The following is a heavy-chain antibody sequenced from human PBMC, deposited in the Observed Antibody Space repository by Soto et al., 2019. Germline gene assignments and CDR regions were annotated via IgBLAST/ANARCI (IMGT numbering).Heavy chain of an antibody. CDR1: GFTFSSYA. Sequence: QVQLVESGGGVVQPGRSLRLSCAASGFTFSSYAMHWVRQAPGKGLEWVAVISYDGSNKYYADSVKGRFTISRDNSKNTLYLQMNSLRAEDTAVYYCARAPFDYWVQGTLVTVSS. V-gene: IGHV3-30-3*01. CDR3: ARAPFDY. CDR2: ISYDGSNK. J-gene: IGHJ4*02.